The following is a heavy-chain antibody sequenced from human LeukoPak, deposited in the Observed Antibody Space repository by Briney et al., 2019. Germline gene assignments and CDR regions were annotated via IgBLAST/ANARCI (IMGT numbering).Heavy chain of an antibody. Sequence: GGSLRLSCAASGYTFTNYWMHWVRQAPGMGLVWVSRLPPDELDIIYADSVKGRFTVSRDNAKNTVYLQMNNLRAEDTAVYYCARVDGDYVDYYYYYGMDVWGQGTTVTVSS. V-gene: IGHV3-74*01. CDR2: LPPDELDI. D-gene: IGHD4-17*01. J-gene: IGHJ6*02. CDR1: GYTFTNYW. CDR3: ARVDGDYVDYYYYYGMDV.